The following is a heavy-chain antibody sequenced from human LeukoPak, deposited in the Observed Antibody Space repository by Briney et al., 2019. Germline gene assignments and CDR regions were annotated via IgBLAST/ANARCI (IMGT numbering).Heavy chain of an antibody. Sequence: PGGSLRLSCAASGFTFSSYWMHWVRQAPGKGLVGVSRINSDGSSTSYADSVKGRFTISRDNAKNTLYLQMNSLRAEDTAVYYCARVGPRWYGIDYWGQGTLVTVSS. CDR3: ARVGPRWYGIDY. V-gene: IGHV3-74*01. CDR1: GFTFSSYW. J-gene: IGHJ4*02. D-gene: IGHD6-13*01. CDR2: INSDGSST.